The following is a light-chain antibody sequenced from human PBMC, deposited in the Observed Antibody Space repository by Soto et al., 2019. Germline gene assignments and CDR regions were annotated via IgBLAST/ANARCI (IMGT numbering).Light chain of an antibody. V-gene: IGKV3-20*01. Sequence: EIVLTQSPGTLSLSPGERATLSCRDSLSLTSSYLAWYQQKPGQAPRLLIYGASSRATGIPDRFSGSGSGTDFTLTITRLEPEDFAVYYYQQYGSSPAFGGGTKVEIK. J-gene: IGKJ4*01. CDR3: QQYGSSPA. CDR1: LSLTSSY. CDR2: GAS.